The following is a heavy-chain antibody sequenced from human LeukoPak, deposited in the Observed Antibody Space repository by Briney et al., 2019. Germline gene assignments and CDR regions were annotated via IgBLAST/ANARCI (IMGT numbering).Heavy chain of an antibody. CDR1: GGTFSSYA. J-gene: IGHJ4*02. D-gene: IGHD5-18*01. CDR3: ARDLYSYGCDY. Sequence: ASVKVSCKASGGTFSSYAISWVRQAPGQGLEWMGWISAYNGNTNYAQKLQGRVTMTTDTSTSTAYMELRSLRSDDTAVYYCARDLYSYGCDYWGQGTLVTVSS. CDR2: ISAYNGNT. V-gene: IGHV1-18*01.